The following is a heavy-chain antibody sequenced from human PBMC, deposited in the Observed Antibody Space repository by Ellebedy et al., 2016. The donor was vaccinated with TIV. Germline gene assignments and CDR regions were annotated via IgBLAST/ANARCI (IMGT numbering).Heavy chain of an antibody. D-gene: IGHD3-22*01. CDR1: GFTVSNYW. V-gene: IGHV3-30*03. J-gene: IGHJ4*02. Sequence: GESLKISCAASGFTVSNYWMNWVRQTAGKGLEWVAVITYDGSEIHYADSVRGRFTISRDTSKNTVDLQMNSLRPEDTAVYHCVRESSSGSYRTADFWGQGTLVTVSS. CDR2: ITYDGSEI. CDR3: VRESSSGSYRTADF.